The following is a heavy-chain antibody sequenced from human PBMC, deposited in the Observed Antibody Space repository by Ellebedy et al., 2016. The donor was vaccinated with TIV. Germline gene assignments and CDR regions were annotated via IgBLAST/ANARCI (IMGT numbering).Heavy chain of an antibody. V-gene: IGHV3-23*01. CDR1: GFSFSDYA. D-gene: IGHD4-17*01. Sequence: GESLKISCTPSGFSFSDYAMTWVRQAPGKGLEWVSAITGGGGITYYADSVKGRFTISRDNVKNLLFLQMNSLRAEDTAVYYCARRGSYGDYAVHINNWFDSWGQGTLVTVSS. CDR2: ITGGGGIT. J-gene: IGHJ5*01. CDR3: ARRGSYGDYAVHINNWFDS.